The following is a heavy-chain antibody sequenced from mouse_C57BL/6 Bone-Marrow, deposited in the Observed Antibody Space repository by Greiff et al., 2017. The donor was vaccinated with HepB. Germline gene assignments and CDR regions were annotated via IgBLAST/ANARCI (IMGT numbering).Heavy chain of an antibody. CDR2: IDPENGDT. CDR1: GFNIKDDY. V-gene: IGHV14-4*01. Sequence: VQLQQSWAELVRPGASVKLSCTASGFNIKDDYMHWVKQRTEQGLEWIGWIDPENGDTEYASKFQGKATITADTSSNTAYLQLSSLTSEDTSVYYCTTGLRRRTWFAYWGQGTLVTVSA. CDR3: TTGLRRRTWFAY. J-gene: IGHJ3*01. D-gene: IGHD2-2*01.